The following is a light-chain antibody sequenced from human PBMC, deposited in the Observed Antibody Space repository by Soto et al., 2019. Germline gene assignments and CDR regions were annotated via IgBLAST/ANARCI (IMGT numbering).Light chain of an antibody. CDR1: SSDDGGYNY. J-gene: IGLJ2*01. CDR2: DVS. Sequence: QSALTQPRSVSGSPGQSVTISCTGTSSDDGGYNYVSWYQQHPGKAPKLMIYDVSKRPSGVPDRFSGSKSGNTASLTISGLQAEDEADYYCCSYAGSSYVVFGGGTKLTVL. CDR3: CSYAGSSYVV. V-gene: IGLV2-11*01.